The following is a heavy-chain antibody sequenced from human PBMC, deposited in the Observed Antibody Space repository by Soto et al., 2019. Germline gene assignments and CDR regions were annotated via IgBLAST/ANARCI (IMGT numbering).Heavy chain of an antibody. V-gene: IGHV1-8*01. CDR2: MNPNSGNT. CDR1: GYTFTGYD. CDR3: AKARYCTNGVCLFYFDY. D-gene: IGHD2-8*01. Sequence: ASVKVSCKASGYTFTGYDINWVRQATGQGLEWMGWMNPNSGNTGYAQKFQGRVTMTRNTSISTAYMELSSLRSEDTAVYYCAKARYCTNGVCLFYFDYWGQGTLVTVSS. J-gene: IGHJ4*02.